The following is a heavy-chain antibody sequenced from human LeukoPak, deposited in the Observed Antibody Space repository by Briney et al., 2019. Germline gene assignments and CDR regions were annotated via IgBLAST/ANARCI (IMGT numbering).Heavy chain of an antibody. V-gene: IGHV3-23*01. D-gene: IGHD4-17*01. CDR1: GFTFSSYA. CDR2: ISGSGGST. Sequence: GGSLRLSCAASGFTFSSYAMSWVRQAPGKGLEWVSAISGSGGSTYYADSVKGRFTISRDNSKNTLYLQMNSLRAEDTAVYYCAKRSARDYGEGVLGYWGQGTLVTVSS. CDR3: AKRSARDYGEGVLGY. J-gene: IGHJ4*02.